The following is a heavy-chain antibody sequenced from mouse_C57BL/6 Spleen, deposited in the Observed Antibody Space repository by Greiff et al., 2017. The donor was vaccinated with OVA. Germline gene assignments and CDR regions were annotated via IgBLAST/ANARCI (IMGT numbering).Heavy chain of an antibody. CDR1: GYTFTSYW. J-gene: IGHJ4*01. Sequence: QVQLQQPGAELVKPGASVKLSCKASGYTFTSYWMHWVKQRPGRGLEWIGKIDPNSGGTRYNEKFKSKATLTVDKSSSTAYMQLSSLTSEDSAVYDCAREGTGTDYAMDYWGQGTSVTVSS. D-gene: IGHD4-1*01. CDR2: IDPNSGGT. CDR3: AREGTGTDYAMDY. V-gene: IGHV1-72*01.